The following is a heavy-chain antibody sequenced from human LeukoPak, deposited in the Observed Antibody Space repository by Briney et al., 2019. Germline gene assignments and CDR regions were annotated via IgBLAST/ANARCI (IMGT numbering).Heavy chain of an antibody. CDR3: ARGRRGITMIVVVTNEPFDY. J-gene: IGHJ4*02. CDR2: INHSGST. CDR1: GGSFSGYY. Sequence: ASETLSLTCAVYGGSFSGYYWSLIRQPPGKGLEWIGEINHSGSTNYNPSLKSRVTISVDTSKNQFSLKLSSVTAADTAVYYCARGRRGITMIVVVTNEPFDYWGQGTLVTVSS. V-gene: IGHV4-34*01. D-gene: IGHD3-22*01.